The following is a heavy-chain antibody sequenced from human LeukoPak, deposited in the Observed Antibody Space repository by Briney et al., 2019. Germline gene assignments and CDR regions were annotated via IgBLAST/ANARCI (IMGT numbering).Heavy chain of an antibody. J-gene: IGHJ4*02. CDR3: ASSGSYRFDY. D-gene: IGHD1-26*01. CDR1: GFTFSSYS. Sequence: PGGSLRLFCAASGFTFSSYSMNWVRQAPGKGLEWVSHITASGTAMFYADSVKGCFTISRDNAKNSLYLQMNSLRDEDTAVYYCASSGSYRFDYWGQGTLVTVSS. V-gene: IGHV3-48*02. CDR2: ITASGTAM.